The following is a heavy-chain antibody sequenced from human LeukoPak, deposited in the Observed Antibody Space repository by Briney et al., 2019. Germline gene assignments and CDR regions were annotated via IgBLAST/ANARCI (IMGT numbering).Heavy chain of an antibody. Sequence: PSETLPLTCTVSGDSISSYYWSWLRQSPGKGLEWIGYIYSSGSTNYDPSLKSRVTILVDTSKNQFSLKLSSVTAADTAVYYCARVNPEGIAVAGSFDYWGQGTLVTVSS. V-gene: IGHV4-59*01. CDR2: IYSSGST. CDR3: ARVNPEGIAVAGSFDY. CDR1: GDSISSYY. J-gene: IGHJ4*02. D-gene: IGHD6-19*01.